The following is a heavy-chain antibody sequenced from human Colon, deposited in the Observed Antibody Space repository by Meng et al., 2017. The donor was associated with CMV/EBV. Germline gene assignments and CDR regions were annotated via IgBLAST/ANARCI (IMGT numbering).Heavy chain of an antibody. J-gene: IGHJ4*02. CDR3: ARVWSKYCTRPSCYNFDS. CDR2: IRYGGSNI. CDR1: GFTFSSYG. V-gene: IGHV3-30*02. Sequence: GESLKISCAASGFTFSSYGMHWVRQAPGKGLEWVAFIRYGGSNIYYVDSVKGRFTISRDNSKNTLYLQMNSLRPDDTAVYYCARVWSKYCTRPSCYNFDSWGQGTLVTVSS. D-gene: IGHD2-2*01.